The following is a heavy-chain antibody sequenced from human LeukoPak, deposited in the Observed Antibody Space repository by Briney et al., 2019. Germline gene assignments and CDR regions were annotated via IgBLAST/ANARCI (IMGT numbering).Heavy chain of an antibody. Sequence: TGGSLRLSCAASGFTFSRYWMHWVRQAPGRGLVWVSRINSDGSSTNYADSVKGRFTISRDNAKNTLYLQMNSLRAEDTAVYYCARDGQRFWALNLPYFDYWGQGTLVTVSS. CDR3: ARDGQRFWALNLPYFDY. V-gene: IGHV3-74*01. J-gene: IGHJ4*02. CDR2: INSDGSST. CDR1: GFTFSRYW. D-gene: IGHD3-16*01.